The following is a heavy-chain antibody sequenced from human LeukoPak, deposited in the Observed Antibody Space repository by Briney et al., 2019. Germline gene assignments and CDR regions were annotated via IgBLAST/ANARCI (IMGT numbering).Heavy chain of an antibody. Sequence: SETLSLTCTVSGGSISSGDYCWSWIRQPPGKGLEWIGYIYYSGSTYYNPSLKSRVTISVDTSKNQFSLKLSSVTVADTAVYYCARDLPTTAFDIWGQGTMVTVSS. CDR3: ARDLPTTAFDI. CDR2: IYYSGST. J-gene: IGHJ3*02. V-gene: IGHV4-30-4*08. CDR1: GGSISSGDYC. D-gene: IGHD1-7*01.